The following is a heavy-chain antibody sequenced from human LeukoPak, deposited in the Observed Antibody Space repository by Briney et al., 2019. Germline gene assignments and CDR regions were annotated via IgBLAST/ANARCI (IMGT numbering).Heavy chain of an antibody. CDR1: GVTFSSYA. CDR2: ISGSSGGT. J-gene: IGHJ4*02. D-gene: IGHD1-26*01. Sequence: PGGSLRLSCAASGVTFSSYAMSWVRQAPGKGLEWVSAISGSSGGTYYADSVKGRFTISRDNSNNTLYLQMYTLRAEDTAVYYCAKSEAEQFHPYFDYWGQGTLVTVSS. V-gene: IGHV3-23*01. CDR3: AKSEAEQFHPYFDY.